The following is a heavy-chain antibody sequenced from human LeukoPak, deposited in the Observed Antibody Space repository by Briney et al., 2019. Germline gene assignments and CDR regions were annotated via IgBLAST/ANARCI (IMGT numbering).Heavy chain of an antibody. CDR1: GFTFSSYS. CDR3: ARMEMYYYGSVFIPQDAFDI. CDR2: ISSSSSYI. D-gene: IGHD3-10*01. V-gene: IGHV3-21*05. J-gene: IGHJ3*02. Sequence: PGGSLRLSCAASGFTFSSYSMNWVRQAPGKGLEWVSYISSSSSYIYYADSVKGRFTISRDNAKNSLYLQMNSLRAEDTAVYYCARMEMYYYGSVFIPQDAFDIWGQGTMVTVSS.